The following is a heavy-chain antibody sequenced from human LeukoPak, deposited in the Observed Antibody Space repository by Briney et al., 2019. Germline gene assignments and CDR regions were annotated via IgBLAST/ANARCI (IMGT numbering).Heavy chain of an antibody. J-gene: IGHJ4*02. CDR1: GGSFSGYY. CDR2: INHSGST. Sequence: SETLSLTCAVYGGSFSGYYWSWIRQPPGKGLEWIGEINHSGSTNYNASLKSRVTISVDTSKNQFSLKLSSVTAADTAVYYCARDPSGYFNYWGQGTLVTVSS. V-gene: IGHV4-34*01. CDR3: ARDPSGYFNY. D-gene: IGHD3-22*01.